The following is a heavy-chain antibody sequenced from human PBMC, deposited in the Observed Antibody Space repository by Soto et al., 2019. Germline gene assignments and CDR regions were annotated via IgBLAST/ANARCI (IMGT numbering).Heavy chain of an antibody. Sequence: QVQLVEFGGGVVQPGRSLRLSCAASGFTFSSYAMHWVRQAPGKGLEWVAVISSDGSKKYYADSGKGRFTIFRDNSKNTLYLQMNSLRPEDTAVYYCASPTIRDHSAFDIWGQGTMVTVSS. D-gene: IGHD5-18*01. CDR2: ISSDGSKK. CDR3: ASPTIRDHSAFDI. V-gene: IGHV3-30-3*01. CDR1: GFTFSSYA. J-gene: IGHJ3*02.